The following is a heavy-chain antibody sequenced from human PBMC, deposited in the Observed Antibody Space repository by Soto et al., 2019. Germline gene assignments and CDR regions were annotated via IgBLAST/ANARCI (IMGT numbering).Heavy chain of an antibody. CDR1: GFTFSSYG. CDR3: AKDIAVRGVITNLFDY. Sequence: QVQLVESGGGVVQPGRSLRLSCAASGFTFSSYGMHWVRQAPGKGLEWVAVISYDGSNKYYADSVKGRFTISRDNSKNTLYLQMNSLRAEDTAVYYCAKDIAVRGVITNLFDYWGQGTLVTVSS. CDR2: ISYDGSNK. J-gene: IGHJ4*02. V-gene: IGHV3-30*18. D-gene: IGHD3-10*01.